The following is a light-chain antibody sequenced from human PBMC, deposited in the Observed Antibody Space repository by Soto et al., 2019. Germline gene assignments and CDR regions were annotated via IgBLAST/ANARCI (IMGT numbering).Light chain of an antibody. CDR2: GNS. V-gene: IGLV1-40*01. CDR1: SSIIGAGYD. CDR3: QSYDSSLSGAV. Sequence: QSVLTQPPSVSGAPGQRVTISCTGSSSIIGAGYDVHWYQQLPGTAPKLLIYGNSNRPSGVPDRFSGPKSGTSASLAITGLQAEDEADYYCQSYDSSLSGAVFGGGTQLTVL. J-gene: IGLJ7*01.